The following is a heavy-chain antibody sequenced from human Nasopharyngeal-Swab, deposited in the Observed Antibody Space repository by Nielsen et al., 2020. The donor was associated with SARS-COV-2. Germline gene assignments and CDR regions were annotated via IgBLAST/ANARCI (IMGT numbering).Heavy chain of an antibody. CDR1: GFTFSSYW. CDR2: IKEDGSEK. CDR3: AKYYGDYPYYYYMDV. V-gene: IGHV3-7*05. Sequence: GESLKISCAASGFTFSSYWMSWVRQAPGKGLEWVSYIKEDGSEKYFVDSVKGRFTISRDNSKNTLYLQMNSLRAEDTAVYYCAKYYGDYPYYYYMDVWGKGTTVTVSS. J-gene: IGHJ6*03. D-gene: IGHD4-17*01.